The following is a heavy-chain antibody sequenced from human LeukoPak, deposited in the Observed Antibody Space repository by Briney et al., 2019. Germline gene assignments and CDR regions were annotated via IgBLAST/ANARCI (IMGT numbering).Heavy chain of an antibody. CDR1: GGSFSGYY. CDR3: ARRPSLDY. J-gene: IGHJ4*02. CDR2: INHSGST. Sequence: SETLSLTCAVYGGSFSGYYWSSIRQPPGKGLEWIGEINHSGSTNYNPSLKSRVTISVDTSKNQFSLKLSSVTAADTAVYYCARRPSLDYWGQGTLVTVSS. V-gene: IGHV4-34*01.